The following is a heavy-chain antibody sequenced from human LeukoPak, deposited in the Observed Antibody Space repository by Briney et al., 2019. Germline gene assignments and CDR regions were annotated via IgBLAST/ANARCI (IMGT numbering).Heavy chain of an antibody. D-gene: IGHD3-22*01. CDR1: GYTFTGYY. CDR3: AREPYYDSSGYNRGVDY. V-gene: IGHV1-2*06. Sequence: ASVKVSCKASGYTFTGYYMHWVRQAPGQGLEWMGRINPNSGGTNYAQKFQGRVTMTRDTSISTAYMELSRLRSDDTAVYYCAREPYYDSSGYNRGVDYWGQGTLVTVSS. CDR2: INPNSGGT. J-gene: IGHJ4*02.